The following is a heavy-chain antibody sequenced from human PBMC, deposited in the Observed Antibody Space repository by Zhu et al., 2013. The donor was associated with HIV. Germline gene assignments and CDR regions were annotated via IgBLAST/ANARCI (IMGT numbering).Heavy chain of an antibody. J-gene: IGHJ6*02. D-gene: IGHD3-3*01. V-gene: IGHV1-2*02. CDR2: VNPNSGGT. CDR1: GYIFSDYY. Sequence: QVQVVQSGAEVKKPGASVKVSCKASGYIFSDYYLHWVRQAPGQGLEWMGWVNPNSGGTNYAQKFQGRVTMTRNTSISTAYMELSSLRSEDTAVYYCARGPSIFGVVIQDYYYYGMDVWGQGTTVTVSS. CDR3: ARGPSIFGVVIQDYYYYGMDV.